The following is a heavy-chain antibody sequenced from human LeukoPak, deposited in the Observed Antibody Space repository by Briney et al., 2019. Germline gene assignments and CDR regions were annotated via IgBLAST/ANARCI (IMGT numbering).Heavy chain of an antibody. CDR2: ISASTDSS. Sequence: GGSLTPSSPLSGFTVGIFATNWVRPAQGRVMGWVSTISASTDSSYYTDSVKGRFTIARDNFRNMLHLEMNSLRAEDTAVYYCAKGGAVPWTGLDYWGQGTLVTVSS. V-gene: IGHV3-23*01. D-gene: IGHD6-19*01. CDR1: GFTVGIFA. J-gene: IGHJ4*02. CDR3: AKGGAVPWTGLDY.